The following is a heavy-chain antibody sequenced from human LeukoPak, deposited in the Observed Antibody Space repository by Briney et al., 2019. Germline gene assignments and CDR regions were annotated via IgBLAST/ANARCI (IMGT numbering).Heavy chain of an antibody. CDR3: ARVSARLHYDFWSGYYTGWAFDI. CDR2: IIPIFGTA. J-gene: IGHJ3*02. Sequence: GASVKVSCKASGYTFPSYGISWVRQAPGQGLEWVGRIIPIFGTANYAQKFQGRVTITTDESTSTAYMELSSLRSEDTAVYYCARVSARLHYDFWSGYYTGWAFDIWGQGTMVTVSS. D-gene: IGHD3-3*01. CDR1: GYTFPSYG. V-gene: IGHV1-69*05.